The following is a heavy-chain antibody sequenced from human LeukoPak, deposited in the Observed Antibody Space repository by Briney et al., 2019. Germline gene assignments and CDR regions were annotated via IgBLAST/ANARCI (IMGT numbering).Heavy chain of an antibody. V-gene: IGHV1-24*01. CDR1: GYTLTELS. CDR3: ATDLGRISGGNSDY. D-gene: IGHD2-15*01. CDR2: FDPEDGET. Sequence: ASVKVSFKVSGYTLTELSMHWVRQAPGKGLEWMGGFDPEDGETIYAQKFQGRVTMTEDTSTDTAYMELSSLRSEDTAVYYCATDLGRISGGNSDYWGQGTLVTVSS. J-gene: IGHJ4*02.